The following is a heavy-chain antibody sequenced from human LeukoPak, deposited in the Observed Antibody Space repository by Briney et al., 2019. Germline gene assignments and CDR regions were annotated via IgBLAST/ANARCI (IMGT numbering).Heavy chain of an antibody. CDR3: ARDVQVGATTSLLLDV. Sequence: GGSLRLSCAASGFTFSSYAMHWVRQAPGKGLEWVAVISYDRSNKYYADSVKGRFTISRDNSKNTLYLQMNSLRAEDTAVYYCARDVQVGATTSLLLDVWGQGTTVTVSS. CDR1: GFTFSSYA. D-gene: IGHD1-26*01. CDR2: ISYDRSNK. V-gene: IGHV3-30-3*01. J-gene: IGHJ6*02.